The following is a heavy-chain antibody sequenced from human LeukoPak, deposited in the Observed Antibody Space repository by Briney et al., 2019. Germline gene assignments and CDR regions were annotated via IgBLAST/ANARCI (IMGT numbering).Heavy chain of an antibody. D-gene: IGHD2-2*01. CDR2: ISAYNGNT. CDR1: GYTFTSYG. CDR3: ARDLDPVGVVVPAAIKFDP. Sequence: ASVKVSCKASGYTFTSYGISGVRQAPGQGLEWMGWISAYNGNTNYAQKLQGRVTMTTDTSTSTAYLELRSLSSDDTAVYYCARDLDPVGVVVPAAIKFDPWGQGTLVTVSS. V-gene: IGHV1-18*01. J-gene: IGHJ5*02.